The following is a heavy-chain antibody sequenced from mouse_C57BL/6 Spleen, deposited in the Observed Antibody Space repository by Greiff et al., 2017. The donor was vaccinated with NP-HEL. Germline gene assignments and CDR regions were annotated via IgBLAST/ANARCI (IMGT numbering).Heavy chain of an antibody. J-gene: IGHJ3*01. V-gene: IGHV1-26*01. CDR1: GYTFTDYY. CDR2: IHPNNGGT. Sequence: EVQLQQSGPELVKPGASVKLSCKASGYTFTDYYMNWVKQSHGKSLEWIGDIHPNNGGTSYNQKFKGKATLTVDKSSSTAYMELRSLTSEDSAVYYCARRMLAYWGQGTLVTVSA. CDR3: ARRMLAY.